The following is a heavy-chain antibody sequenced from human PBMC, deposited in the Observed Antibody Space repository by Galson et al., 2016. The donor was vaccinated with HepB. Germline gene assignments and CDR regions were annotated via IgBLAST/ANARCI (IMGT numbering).Heavy chain of an antibody. D-gene: IGHD4-17*01. CDR2: IHYGGSS. CDR3: VSLRSNAFDI. J-gene: IGHJ3*02. Sequence: SETLSLTCTVSGGAFSSTTYYWGWIRQPPGKGLEWIGSIHYGGSSYYNPSLKSRVTISVDTSKNQFSLKLRSVTAADTAVYYCVSLRSNAFDIWGQGTMVTVSS. V-gene: IGHV4-39*01. CDR1: GGAFSSTTYY.